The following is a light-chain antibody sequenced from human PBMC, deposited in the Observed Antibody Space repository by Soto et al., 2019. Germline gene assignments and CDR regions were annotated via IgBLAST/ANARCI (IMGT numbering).Light chain of an antibody. CDR2: SAS. CDR3: QRYDNWPLT. Sequence: EILLTQSPCTLSLSPGERATLSCRASQSISSLLAWYQQKPGQAPRLLIYSASTRATGIPARFSGSGSGTEFSLTISSLPSDDSEVYYCQRYDNWPLTFGGGTKVDIK. J-gene: IGKJ4*01. V-gene: IGKV3-15*01. CDR1: QSISSL.